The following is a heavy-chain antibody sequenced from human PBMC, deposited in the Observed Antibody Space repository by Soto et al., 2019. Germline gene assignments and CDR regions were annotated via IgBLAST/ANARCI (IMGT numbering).Heavy chain of an antibody. J-gene: IGHJ4*02. CDR2: ISGSGTNT. D-gene: IGHD3-22*01. CDR3: AKGAYYSERSAYHDH. V-gene: IGHV3-23*01. CDR1: GFTFSNFA. Sequence: GGSLRLSCAGSGFTFSNFAMSWVRQAPGKGLEWVSAISGSGTNTYYADSVKGRCTISRDNSKNSLYLHMNSLKTEDTALYYCAKGAYYSERSAYHDHWGQGTLVTVSS.